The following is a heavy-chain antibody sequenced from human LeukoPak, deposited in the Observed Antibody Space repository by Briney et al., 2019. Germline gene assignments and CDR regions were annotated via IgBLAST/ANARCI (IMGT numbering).Heavy chain of an antibody. J-gene: IGHJ3*02. Sequence: GGSLRLSCAASGFTFTTYWMSWVRQAPGKGLEWVGRIKSKTDGGTTDYAAPVKGRFTISRDDSKNTLYLQMNSLKTEDTAVYYCTTSISTGYFDWLSPWDAFDIWGQGTMVTVSS. CDR2: IKSKTDGGTT. CDR3: TTSISTGYFDWLSPWDAFDI. D-gene: IGHD3-9*01. CDR1: GFTFTTYW. V-gene: IGHV3-15*01.